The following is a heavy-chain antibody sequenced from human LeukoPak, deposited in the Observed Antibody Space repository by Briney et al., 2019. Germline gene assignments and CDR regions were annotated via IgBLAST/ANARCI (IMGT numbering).Heavy chain of an antibody. V-gene: IGHV3-23*01. D-gene: IGHD3-16*01. Sequence: GGSLRLSCAALGFTFSSYAMSWVRQAPGKGLEWVSAISDSGGSTYYADSVKGRFTISRDNSKNTLYLQMNSLRAEDTAVYYCAEDAPKYVWGARPIDYFDYWGQGTLVTVSS. J-gene: IGHJ4*02. CDR1: GFTFSSYA. CDR3: AEDAPKYVWGARPIDYFDY. CDR2: ISDSGGST.